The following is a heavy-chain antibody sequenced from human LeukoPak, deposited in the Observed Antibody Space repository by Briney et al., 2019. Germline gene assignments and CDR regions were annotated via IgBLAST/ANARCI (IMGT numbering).Heavy chain of an antibody. J-gene: IGHJ4*02. CDR2: INPNSGGT. Sequence: ASVKVSCKASGYTFTGYYMHWVRQAPGQGLEWMGWINPNSGGTNYAQKSQGRVTMTRDTSISTAYMELSRLRSDDTAVYYCARAPPAYYYGSGSYPFDYWGQGTLVTVSS. CDR3: ARAPPAYYYGSGSYPFDY. D-gene: IGHD3-10*01. CDR1: GYTFTGYY. V-gene: IGHV1-2*02.